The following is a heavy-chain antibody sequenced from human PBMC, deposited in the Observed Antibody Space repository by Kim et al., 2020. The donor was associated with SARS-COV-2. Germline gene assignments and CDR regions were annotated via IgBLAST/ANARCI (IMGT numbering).Heavy chain of an antibody. V-gene: IGHV3-49*03. CDR2: IRSKTYSGTP. CDR3: ARVQTRGTALGFDF. CDR1: GFSFGDYA. J-gene: IGHJ3*01. D-gene: IGHD2-8*02. Sequence: GGSLRLSCSASGFSFGDYAMSWFRQAPGKGLERVGFIRSKTYSGTPEYAAPVKGRFTVSRDDSKSIAYLHMNGLTTEDTAIYFCARVQTRGTALGFDFWG.